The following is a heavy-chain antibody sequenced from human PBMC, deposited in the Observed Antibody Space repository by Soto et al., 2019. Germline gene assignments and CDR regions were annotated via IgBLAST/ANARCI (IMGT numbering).Heavy chain of an antibody. CDR3: ARFTGGSYNTYYFYYGMDV. CDR1: GYTFTSYG. D-gene: IGHD2-15*01. Sequence: SVKVSCKASGYTFTSYGISWVRQAPGQGLDWMGWISAYNGNTKYAQDLQGRVTMTTDTSTSTAYMELRSLRSDDTAVYYCARFTGGSYNTYYFYYGMDVWGQGTTVTVSS. V-gene: IGHV1-18*04. CDR2: ISAYNGNT. J-gene: IGHJ6*02.